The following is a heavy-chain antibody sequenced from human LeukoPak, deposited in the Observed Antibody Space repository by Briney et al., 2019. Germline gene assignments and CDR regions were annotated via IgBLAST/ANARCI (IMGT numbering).Heavy chain of an antibody. CDR2: ISTSGGST. CDR3: AIMHPYYDGSGYWVQ. J-gene: IGHJ4*02. Sequence: GGSVRLSCAASGFTFSSYAMSWVRQAPGKGLEWVSGISTSGGSTSYADSVKGRFTISRDNPRNTLYMQMNSLRAEDTAVYYCAIMHPYYDGSGYWVQWGQGTLVTVSS. D-gene: IGHD3-22*01. V-gene: IGHV3-23*01. CDR1: GFTFSSYA.